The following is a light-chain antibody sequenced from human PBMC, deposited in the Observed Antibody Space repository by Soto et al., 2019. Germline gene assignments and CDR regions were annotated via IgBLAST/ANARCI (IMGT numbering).Light chain of an antibody. Sequence: EIVMTQSPATLSVSPGERATLSCRASPSVSSTLAWYQQKPGQAPRLLIYGASTRSYGIPARFSGSGSGTECTLTISSLQSEDFAVYYCQQSNNWPPYNFGKGTKLEIK. CDR3: QQSNNWPPYN. CDR2: GAS. CDR1: PSVSST. J-gene: IGKJ2*01. V-gene: IGKV3-15*01.